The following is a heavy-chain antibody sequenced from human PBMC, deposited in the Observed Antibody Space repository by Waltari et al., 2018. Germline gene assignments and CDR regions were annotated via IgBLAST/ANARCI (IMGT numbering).Heavy chain of an antibody. CDR1: GFMASYNY. V-gene: IGHV3-53*01. D-gene: IGHD5-12*01. CDR2: IHAGGNT. CDR3: ARAGLGSPSQWLQLFDS. J-gene: IGHJ4*02. Sequence: EVQLVESGGGLIQPGGSLRLSCEAPGFMASYNYRSGVRQAPGKGLGWVAVIHAGGNTYYGDSVKGRFTISRDISKNTLSLQMNSLTVDDSAMYYCARAGLGSPSQWLQLFDSWGQGTLVTVSS.